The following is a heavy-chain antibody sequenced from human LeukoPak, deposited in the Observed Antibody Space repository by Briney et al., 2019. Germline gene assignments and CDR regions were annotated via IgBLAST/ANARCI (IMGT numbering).Heavy chain of an antibody. J-gene: IGHJ4*02. V-gene: IGHV1-69*01. CDR3: ARVMSKAAAGPYY. CDR2: IIPIFGTA. Sequence: SVKVSCKASGGTFSSYAISWVRQAPGQGLEWMGGIIPIFGTANYAQKFQGRVTITADESTSTAYMELSSLRSEDTAVYYCARVMSKAAAGPYYWGQGTLVTVSS. D-gene: IGHD6-13*01. CDR1: GGTFSSYA.